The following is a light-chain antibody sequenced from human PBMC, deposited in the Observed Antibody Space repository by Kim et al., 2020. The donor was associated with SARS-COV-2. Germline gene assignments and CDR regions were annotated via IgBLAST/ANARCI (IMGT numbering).Light chain of an antibody. CDR1: QSISSW. V-gene: IGKV1-5*03. CDR3: QQYNSYSRPMYT. J-gene: IGKJ2*01. Sequence: DIQMTQSPSTLSASVGDRVTITCRASQSISSWLAWYQQKPGKAPKLLIYKASSLESGVPSRFSGSGSGTEFTLTISSLQPDDFATCYCQQYNSYSRPMYTFGQGTKLEI. CDR2: KAS.